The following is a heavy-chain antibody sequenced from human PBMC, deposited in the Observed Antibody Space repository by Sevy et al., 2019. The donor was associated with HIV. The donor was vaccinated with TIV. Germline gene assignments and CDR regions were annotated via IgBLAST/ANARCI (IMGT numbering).Heavy chain of an antibody. D-gene: IGHD3-10*02. CDR2: FSFGCGKI. Sequence: GGSLRLSCAASGFTFSCYAMSWVRQAPGKGLEWVSTFSFGCGKINYADSVKGRFTISRDNSKNTLYLQMHSLRAEDTAVYYCAREGCSKPHDYWGQGTLVTVSS. CDR3: AREGCSKPHDY. V-gene: IGHV3-23*01. J-gene: IGHJ4*02. CDR1: GFTFSCYA.